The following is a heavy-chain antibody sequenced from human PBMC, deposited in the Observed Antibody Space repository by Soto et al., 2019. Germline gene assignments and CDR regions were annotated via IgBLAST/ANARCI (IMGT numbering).Heavy chain of an antibody. CDR3: ATSLVVVVDPRFDY. CDR1: GFTFSSYS. Sequence: QPGGSLRLSCAASGFTFSSYSMNWVRQAPGKGLEWVSYISSSSSTIYYADSVKGRFTISRDNAKNSLYLQMNSLRAEDTAVYYRATSLVVVVDPRFDYWGQGTLVTVSS. V-gene: IGHV3-48*01. D-gene: IGHD2-15*01. CDR2: ISSSSSTI. J-gene: IGHJ4*02.